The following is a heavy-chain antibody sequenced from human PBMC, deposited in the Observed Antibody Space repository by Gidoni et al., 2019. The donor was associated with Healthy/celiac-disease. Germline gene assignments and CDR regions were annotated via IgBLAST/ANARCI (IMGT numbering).Heavy chain of an antibody. J-gene: IGHJ5*02. CDR3: ARHNWFDP. Sequence: QVQLVQSRAEVKKPGASVKVSCKASGYTFTNYAMHWLRQAPGQGLEWMGWINPGNGNTKYSQKFQGRVTITRDTSASTAYMELSSLRSEDTAVYYCARHNWFDPWGQGTLVTVSS. CDR2: INPGNGNT. V-gene: IGHV1-3*01. CDR1: GYTFTNYA.